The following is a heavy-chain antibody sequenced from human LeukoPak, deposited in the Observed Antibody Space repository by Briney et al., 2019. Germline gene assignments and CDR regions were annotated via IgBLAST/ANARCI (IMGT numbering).Heavy chain of an antibody. D-gene: IGHD2-2*01. Sequence: ASVKVSCKASGYTFTSYGISWVRQAAGQGLEWMGWMNPNSANTGFAQKFQGRAAITRDTSTATAYLELSGLTSEDTAVYYCARAIRYQLLSDYWGQGTLVTVSS. V-gene: IGHV1-8*02. J-gene: IGHJ4*02. CDR3: ARAIRYQLLSDY. CDR2: MNPNSANT. CDR1: GYTFTSYG.